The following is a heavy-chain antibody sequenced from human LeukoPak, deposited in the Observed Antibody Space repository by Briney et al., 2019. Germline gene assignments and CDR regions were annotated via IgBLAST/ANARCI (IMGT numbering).Heavy chain of an antibody. D-gene: IGHD4-17*01. V-gene: IGHV1-46*01. CDR2: INPSGGST. CDR3: ARDYWVTTVYYYYGMDV. CDR1: GYTFTSYY. J-gene: IGHJ6*02. Sequence: ASVKVSCKASGYTFTSYYMHRVRQAPGQGLEWMGIINPSGGSTSYAQKFQGRVTMTRDTSTSTVYMELSSLRSEDTAVYYCARDYWVTTVYYYYGMDVWGQGTTVTVSS.